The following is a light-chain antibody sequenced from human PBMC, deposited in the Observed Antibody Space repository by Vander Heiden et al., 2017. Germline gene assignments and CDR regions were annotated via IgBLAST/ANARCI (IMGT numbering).Light chain of an antibody. CDR1: SSNIGINY. V-gene: IGLV1-47*01. CDR3: AAWDDNLSGQL. Sequence: QSVLTQPPSASATPGQRVTISCSGSSSNIGINYVYWYQQLPGTAPKLLIYRSNQRPSGVSDRFSGSKSGTSASLAISGLRSEDEADYYCAAWDDNLSGQLFGGGTKLTLL. J-gene: IGLJ2*01. CDR2: RSN.